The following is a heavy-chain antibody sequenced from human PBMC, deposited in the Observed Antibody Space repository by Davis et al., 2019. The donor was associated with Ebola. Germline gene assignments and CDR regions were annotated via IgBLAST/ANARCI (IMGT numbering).Heavy chain of an antibody. J-gene: IGHJ3*02. V-gene: IGHV1-18*01. D-gene: IGHD1-26*01. CDR1: GGTFSSYA. CDR3: ARGWELGAFDI. CDR2: INPNSGGT. Sequence: ASVKVSCKASGGTFSSYAISWVRQAPGQGLEWMGWINPNSGGTNYAQKLQGRVTMTTDTSTSTAYMELRSLRSDDTAVYYCARGWELGAFDIWGQGTMVTVSS.